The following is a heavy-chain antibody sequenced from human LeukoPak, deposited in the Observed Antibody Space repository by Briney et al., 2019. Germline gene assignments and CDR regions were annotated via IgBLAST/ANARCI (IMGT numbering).Heavy chain of an antibody. V-gene: IGHV1-18*01. D-gene: IGHD6-19*01. CDR1: GYTFTNYG. CDR2: LSTYNGNS. J-gene: IGHJ3*02. Sequence: ASVKVSCKASGYTFTNYGISWVRQAPAQGLEWMGWLSTYNGNSNYAQKLQDRVTMTTDTSTATAYLDLRNLRSDDTAVYYCARAGGWAREDYKGDAFNIWGQGTIVTVSS. CDR3: ARAGGWAREDYKGDAFNI.